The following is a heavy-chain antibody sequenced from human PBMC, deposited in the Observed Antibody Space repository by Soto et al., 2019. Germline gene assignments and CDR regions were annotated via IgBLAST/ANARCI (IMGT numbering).Heavy chain of an antibody. CDR3: ARSVGGSNVNFDY. CDR2: MNPDSGHT. J-gene: IGHJ4*02. D-gene: IGHD3-10*01. Sequence: ASVKVSCKASGYTFTSYDINWVRQATGQGPEWMGWMNPDSGHTGYVQKFQGRVTMTRNTAISTAYMELSSLRSEDTAVYYCARSVGGSNVNFDYWGQGTLVTVSS. CDR1: GYTFTSYD. V-gene: IGHV1-8*01.